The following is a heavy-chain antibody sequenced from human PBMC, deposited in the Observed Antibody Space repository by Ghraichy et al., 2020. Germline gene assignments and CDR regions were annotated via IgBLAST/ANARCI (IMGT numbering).Heavy chain of an antibody. D-gene: IGHD3-16*02. J-gene: IGHJ6*03. CDR2: ISYDGRNK. V-gene: IGHV3-30*18. Sequence: VAVISYDGRNKYYAASVKGRSTISRATSKNTLYMQMARLRDEDTAVYYCVKDIAGRIVDHYYNYYMDVWGIGTTVTVCS. CDR3: VKDIAGRIVDHYYNYYMDV.